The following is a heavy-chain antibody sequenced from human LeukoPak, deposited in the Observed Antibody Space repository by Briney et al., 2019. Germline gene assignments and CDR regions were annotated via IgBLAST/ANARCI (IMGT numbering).Heavy chain of an antibody. CDR2: INPSSGGT. D-gene: IGHD3-10*01. J-gene: IGHJ4*02. V-gene: IGHV1-2*06. Sequence: GASVKVSCKASGYTFTGYYMHWVRQAPGQGLEWMGRINPSSGGTNYARKFQGRVTMTRDTSISTAYMELSRLRSDDTAVYYCARVSGSYYYGSGSYYKFDYWGQGTLVTVSS. CDR1: GYTFTGYY. CDR3: ARVSGSYYYGSGSYYKFDY.